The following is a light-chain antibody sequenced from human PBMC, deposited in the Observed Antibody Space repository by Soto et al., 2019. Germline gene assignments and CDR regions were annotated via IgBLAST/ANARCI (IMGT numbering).Light chain of an antibody. V-gene: IGLV1-44*01. Sequence: QSVLTQPPSASGTPGQRVTISCSGSSSNIGSKTVNWYQQLPGTAPKLLIYSNYQRPPGVPDRFSGSKSGTSASLAISGLQSEDEADYYCSAWDARLNGYVFGTGTKVTVL. CDR1: SSNIGSKT. J-gene: IGLJ1*01. CDR2: SNY. CDR3: SAWDARLNGYV.